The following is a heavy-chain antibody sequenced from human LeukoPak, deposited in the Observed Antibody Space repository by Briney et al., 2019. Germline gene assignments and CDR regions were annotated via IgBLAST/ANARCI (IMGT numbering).Heavy chain of an antibody. CDR2: ISGSGGST. CDR1: GFTFDDYA. V-gene: IGHV3-23*01. J-gene: IGHJ4*02. Sequence: GGSLRLSCAASGFTFDDYAMHWVRQPPGKGLEWVSAISGSGGSTYYADSVKGRFTISRDNSKNTLYLQMNSLRAEDTAVYYCAKSSGSSSFYFDYWGQGTLVTVSS. D-gene: IGHD6-6*01. CDR3: AKSSGSSSFYFDY.